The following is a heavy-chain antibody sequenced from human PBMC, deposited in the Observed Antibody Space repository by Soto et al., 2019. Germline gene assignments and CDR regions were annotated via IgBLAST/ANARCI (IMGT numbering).Heavy chain of an antibody. CDR3: ARASYSSGWEEDWFDP. D-gene: IGHD6-19*01. CDR2: IYYSGST. Sequence: PSETLSLTCTVSGGSISSYYWSWIRQPPGKGLEWIGYIYYSGSTNYNPSLKSRVTISVDTSKNQFSLKLSSVTAADTAVYYCARASYSSGWEEDWFDPWGQGTLVTVSS. V-gene: IGHV4-59*08. J-gene: IGHJ5*02. CDR1: GGSISSYY.